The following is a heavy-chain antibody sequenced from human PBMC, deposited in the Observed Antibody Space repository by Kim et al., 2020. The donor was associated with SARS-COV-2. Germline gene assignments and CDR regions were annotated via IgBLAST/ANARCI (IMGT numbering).Heavy chain of an antibody. CDR3: AREAVAGSFDH. V-gene: IGHV1-3*01. CDR2: INGGNGNT. CDR1: GYSFTTFA. J-gene: IGHJ4*02. D-gene: IGHD6-19*01. Sequence: ASVKVSCKASGYSFTTFALYWVRRAPGQRLEWMGWINGGNGNTRYSQKFQARVSITWDTSATTAYLELSGLRSEDTAVYYCAREAVAGSFDHWGQGTLVTVSS.